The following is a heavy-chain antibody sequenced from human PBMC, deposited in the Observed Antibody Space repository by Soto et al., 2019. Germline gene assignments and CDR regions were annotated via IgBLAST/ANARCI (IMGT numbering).Heavy chain of an antibody. CDR2: ISYDGSNK. CDR3: EKDLAMAVAGRPDAFDI. J-gene: IGHJ3*02. V-gene: IGHV3-30*18. Sequence: QVQLVESGGGVVQPGRSLRLSCAASGFTFSSYGMHWVRQAPGKGLEWVAVISYDGSNKYYADSVKGRFTISRDNSKNTLYLQMNSLRAEDTAVYYCEKDLAMAVAGRPDAFDIWGQGTLVTVSS. CDR1: GFTFSSYG. D-gene: IGHD6-19*01.